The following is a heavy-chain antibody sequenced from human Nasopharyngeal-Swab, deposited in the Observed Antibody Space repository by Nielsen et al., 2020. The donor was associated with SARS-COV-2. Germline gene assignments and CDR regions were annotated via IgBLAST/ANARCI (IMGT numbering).Heavy chain of an antibody. CDR1: GGSISSSSYY. J-gene: IGHJ6*02. CDR2: IYYSRST. V-gene: IGHV4-39*07. CDR3: VGSSWYGDYYYYYGMDV. Sequence: SETLSLTCTVSGGSISSSSYYWGWIRQPPGKGLEWIGSIYYSRSTYYNPSLKSRVTISVDTSKNQFSLKLSSVTAADTAVYYCVGSSWYGDYYYYYGMDVWGQGTTVTVSS. D-gene: IGHD6-13*01.